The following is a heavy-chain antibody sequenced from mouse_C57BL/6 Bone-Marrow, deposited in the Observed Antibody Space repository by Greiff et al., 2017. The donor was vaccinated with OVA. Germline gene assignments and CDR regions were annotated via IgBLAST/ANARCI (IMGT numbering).Heavy chain of an antibody. CDR2: IDPSDSYT. CDR1: GYTFTSYW. V-gene: IGHV1-50*01. J-gene: IGHJ2*01. Sequence: QVQLQQPGAELVKPGASVKLSCKASGYTFTSYWMQWVKQRPGQGLEWIGEIDPSDSYTNYNQKFKGKATLTVDPSSRTAYMQLSSLTAEDSAVXDCARGLFDGSSKDYWGQGTTLTVSS. D-gene: IGHD1-3*01. CDR3: ARGLFDGSSKDY.